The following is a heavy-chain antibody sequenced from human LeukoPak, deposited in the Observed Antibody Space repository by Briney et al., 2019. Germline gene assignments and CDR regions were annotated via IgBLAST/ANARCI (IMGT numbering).Heavy chain of an antibody. V-gene: IGHV4-34*01. D-gene: IGHD6-19*01. CDR1: GGSFSGYY. CDR3: ARGRVGIAVAGTRYYWYFDL. J-gene: IGHJ2*01. Sequence: PSETLSLTCAVYGGSFSGYYWSWIRQPPGKGLEWIGEINHSGSTNYNPSLKSRVTISVDTSKNQFSLKLSSVTAADTAVYYCARGRVGIAVAGTRYYWYFDLWGRGTLVTFSS. CDR2: INHSGST.